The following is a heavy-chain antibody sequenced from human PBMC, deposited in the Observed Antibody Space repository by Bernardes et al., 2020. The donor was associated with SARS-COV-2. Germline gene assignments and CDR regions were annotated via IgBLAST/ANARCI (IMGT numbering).Heavy chain of an antibody. CDR2: FDPEDGET. D-gene: IGHD6-19*01. V-gene: IGHV1-24*01. CDR1: GYTLTELS. J-gene: IGHJ4*02. CDR3: ATRRHSSGWYSGLY. Sequence: ASVKVSCKVSGYTLTELSMHWVRQAPGKGLEWMGGFDPEDGETIYAQKFQDRVTMTEDTSTDTAYMELSSLRSEDTAVYYCATRRHSSGWYSGLYWGQGTLVTVSS.